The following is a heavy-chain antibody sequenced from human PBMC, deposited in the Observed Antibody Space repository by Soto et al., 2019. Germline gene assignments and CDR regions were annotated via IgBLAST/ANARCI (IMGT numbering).Heavy chain of an antibody. Sequence: QEQLVQSGAEVKEPGASLKVSCKASGDTCTTNYIHWVRQAPGQGLEWMGRINPNNGATLYAQEFQGRLILTTDTSTSTVYMDLNSVKSEDSAVYYCASRVLCDMDVWGQGTTVTVSS. CDR1: GDTCTTNY. CDR2: INPNNGAT. J-gene: IGHJ6*02. CDR3: ASRVLCDMDV. D-gene: IGHD1-1*01. V-gene: IGHV1-46*01.